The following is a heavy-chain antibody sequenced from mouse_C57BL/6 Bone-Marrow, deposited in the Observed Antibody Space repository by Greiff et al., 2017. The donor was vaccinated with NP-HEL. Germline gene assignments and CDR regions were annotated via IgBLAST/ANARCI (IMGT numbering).Heavy chain of an antibody. J-gene: IGHJ1*03. Sequence: QVQLQQSGAELARPGASVRLSCKASGYTFTSYGISWVKQRTGQGLEWIGEIYPRSGNTYYNEKFKGKATLTADKSSSTAYMELRSLTSEDSAVYFCAREDGYWCFDVWGTGTTVTVSS. CDR1: GYTFTSYG. CDR3: AREDGYWCFDV. V-gene: IGHV1-81*01. CDR2: IYPRSGNT. D-gene: IGHD2-3*01.